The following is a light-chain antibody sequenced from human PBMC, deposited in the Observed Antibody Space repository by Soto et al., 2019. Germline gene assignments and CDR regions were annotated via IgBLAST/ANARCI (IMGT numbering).Light chain of an antibody. CDR2: AAS. CDR3: QQSYSTLT. J-gene: IGKJ3*01. CDR1: QTISDY. V-gene: IGKV1-39*01. Sequence: DIQLTQSPSSLAASLLVRVTITVRTSQTISDYLNWYQHKPGKAPKLLISAASSLQSGVPSRFSGSGSGTDFTLTISSLQPEDFATYYCQQSYSTLTFGPGTKVDI.